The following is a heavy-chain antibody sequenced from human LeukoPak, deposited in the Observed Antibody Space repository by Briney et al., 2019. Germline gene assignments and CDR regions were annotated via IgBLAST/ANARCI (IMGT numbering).Heavy chain of an antibody. CDR2: ISSSGSTI. D-gene: IGHD6-19*01. CDR1: GFTFSSYE. CDR3: ARVGYSSGWYYFDY. Sequence: PGGSPRLSCAASGFTFSSYEMNWVRQAPGKGLEWVSYISSSGSTIYYADSVKGRFTISRDNAKNSLYLQMNSLRAEDTAVYYCARVGYSSGWYYFDYWGQGTLVTASS. V-gene: IGHV3-48*03. J-gene: IGHJ4*02.